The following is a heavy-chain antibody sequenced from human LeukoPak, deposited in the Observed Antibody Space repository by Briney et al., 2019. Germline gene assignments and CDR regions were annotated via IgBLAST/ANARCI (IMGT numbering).Heavy chain of an antibody. J-gene: IGHJ5*02. CDR2: IYYSGST. V-gene: IGHV4-30-4*08. CDR1: GGSISSGDYY. Sequence: PSETLSLTCTVSGGSISSGDYYWSWIRQPPGKGLEWIGYIYYSGSTYYNPSLKSRVTISVDTSKNQFSLKLSSVTAADTAVYYCARAPLLFIGFDPWGQGTLVTVSS. CDR3: ARAPLLFIGFDP.